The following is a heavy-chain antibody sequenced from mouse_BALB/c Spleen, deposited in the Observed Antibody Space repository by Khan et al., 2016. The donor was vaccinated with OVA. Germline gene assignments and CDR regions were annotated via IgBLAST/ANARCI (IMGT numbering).Heavy chain of an antibody. Sequence: EVQLVESGGGLVKPGGSLKLSCEVSGFAFNSYDMSWVRQTPEKKLEWVTTISSTGTYTYYPDSVKGRFTISRDTARNTLYLQMSSLRSEDTALYYCTRPSYYGNPWWTYWGQGTLVTVSA. CDR1: GFAFNSYD. D-gene: IGHD2-10*01. J-gene: IGHJ3*01. V-gene: IGHV5-9*02. CDR3: TRPSYYGNPWWTY. CDR2: ISSTGTYT.